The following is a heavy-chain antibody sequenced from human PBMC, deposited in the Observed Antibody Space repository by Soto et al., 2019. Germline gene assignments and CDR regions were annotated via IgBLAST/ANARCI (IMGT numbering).Heavy chain of an antibody. CDR2: IYYSGST. CDR1: GGSISSYY. D-gene: IGHD3-3*01. Sequence: SETLSLTCTVSGGSISSYYWSWIRQPPGKGLEWIGYIYYSGSTNYNPSLKSRVTISVDTSKNQFSLKLSSVTAADTAVYYCARGRTYYDFWSGCMDVWGQGTTVTVSS. J-gene: IGHJ6*02. V-gene: IGHV4-59*01. CDR3: ARGRTYYDFWSGCMDV.